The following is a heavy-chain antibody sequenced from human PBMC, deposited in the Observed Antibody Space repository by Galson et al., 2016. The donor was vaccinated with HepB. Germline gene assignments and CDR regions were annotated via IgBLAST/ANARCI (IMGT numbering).Heavy chain of an antibody. J-gene: IGHJ4*02. CDR1: GFTFSNAW. CDR2: IKSKTDGGTT. V-gene: IGHV3-15*01. Sequence: SLRLSCAASGFTFSNAWMSWVRQAPGKGLEWVGRIKSKTDGGTTDYAAPVKGRFTISGDDSKNTLYLQMNSLKTEDTAVYYCTSLSYDFWSAYYYCDYWGQGTQVTVSS. CDR3: TSLSYDFWSAYYYCDY. D-gene: IGHD3-3*01.